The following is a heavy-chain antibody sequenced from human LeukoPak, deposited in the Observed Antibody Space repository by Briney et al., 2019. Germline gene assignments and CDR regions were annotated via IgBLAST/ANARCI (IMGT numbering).Heavy chain of an antibody. Sequence: GESLKISCKGSGYSFTSYWIGWVRQMPGKGLEWMGFIYPGDSDTRYSPSFQGQVTISADKSISTAYLQWSSLKASDTAIYYCARPRDDFWSGYYWADAFDTWGQRTMVTVAS. V-gene: IGHV5-51*01. CDR1: GYSFTSYW. CDR3: ARPRDDFWSGYYWADAFDT. CDR2: IYPGDSDT. D-gene: IGHD3-3*01. J-gene: IGHJ3*02.